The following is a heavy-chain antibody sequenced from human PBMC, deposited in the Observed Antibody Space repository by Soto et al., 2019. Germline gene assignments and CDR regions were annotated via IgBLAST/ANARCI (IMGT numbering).Heavy chain of an antibody. CDR3: ARIFGDYGDPRGANFDY. Sequence: SETLSLTCTVSGGSISSSSYYWGWIRQPPGKGLEWIGSIYYSGSTYYNPSLKSRVTISVDTSKNQFSLKLSSVTAADTAVYYCARIFGDYGDPRGANFDYWGQGTLVTVSS. CDR1: GGSISSSSYY. J-gene: IGHJ4*02. CDR2: IYYSGST. V-gene: IGHV4-39*01. D-gene: IGHD4-17*01.